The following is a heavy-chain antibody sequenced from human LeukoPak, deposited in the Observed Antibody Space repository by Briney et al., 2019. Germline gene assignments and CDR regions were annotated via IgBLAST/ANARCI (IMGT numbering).Heavy chain of an antibody. CDR2: INHSGST. Sequence: PSETLPLTCAVYGGSFSGYYWSWIRQPPGKGLEWIGEINHSGSTNYNPPLKSRVTISVDTSKNQFSLKLSSVTAADTAVYYCARGNSYSSGRTKRYYFDYWGQGTLVTVSS. D-gene: IGHD6-19*01. V-gene: IGHV4-34*01. CDR3: ARGNSYSSGRTKRYYFDY. CDR1: GGSFSGYY. J-gene: IGHJ4*02.